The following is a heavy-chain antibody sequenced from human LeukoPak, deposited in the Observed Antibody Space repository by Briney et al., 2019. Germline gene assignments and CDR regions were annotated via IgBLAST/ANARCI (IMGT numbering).Heavy chain of an antibody. CDR3: SRGHGYGGVEGYYYYHGMDV. Sequence: GGPLRLSCAASGFIFSTYAMSWVRLAPGKGLEWVSGISGSGGTTNSADSVKGRFTISRDNSKKTLYLQMDSLRAEDTAVYYCSRGHGYGGVEGYYYYHGMDVWGQGTTVTVSS. D-gene: IGHD4-23*01. V-gene: IGHV3-23*01. CDR1: GFIFSTYA. CDR2: ISGSGGTT. J-gene: IGHJ6*02.